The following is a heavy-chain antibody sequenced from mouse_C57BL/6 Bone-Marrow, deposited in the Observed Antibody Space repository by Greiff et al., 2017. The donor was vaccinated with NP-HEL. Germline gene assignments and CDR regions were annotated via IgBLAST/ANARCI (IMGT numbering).Heavy chain of an antibody. CDR1: GFTFTDYY. CDR3: ARVGTSPSYYDYYFDY. V-gene: IGHV7-3*01. D-gene: IGHD2-4*01. Sequence: DVQLVESGGGLVQPGGSLSLSCAASGFTFTDYYMSWVRQPPGKALEWLGFIRNKANGYTTEYSASVKGRFTISRDNSQSILYLQMNALRAEDSATYYCARVGTSPSYYDYYFDYWGQGTTLTVSS. J-gene: IGHJ2*01. CDR2: IRNKANGYTT.